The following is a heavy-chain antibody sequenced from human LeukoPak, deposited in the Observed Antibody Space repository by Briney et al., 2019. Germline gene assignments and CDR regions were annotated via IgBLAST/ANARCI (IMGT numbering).Heavy chain of an antibody. CDR1: GFTFSNAW. Sequence: GGSLRLSCAASGFTFSNAWMNWVRQAPGKGLEWVGRIKSKTDGGTTDHAAPVKGRFTISRDDSKNTLYLQMNSLKTEDTAVYYCTTDADTAMGTVDYWGQGTLVTVSS. V-gene: IGHV3-15*07. J-gene: IGHJ4*02. D-gene: IGHD5-18*01. CDR3: TTDADTAMGTVDY. CDR2: IKSKTDGGTT.